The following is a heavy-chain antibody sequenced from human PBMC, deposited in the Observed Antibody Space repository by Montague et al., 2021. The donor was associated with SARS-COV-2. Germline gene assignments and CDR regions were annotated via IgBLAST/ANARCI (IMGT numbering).Heavy chain of an antibody. CDR3: ARLSGYNPFDAFDL. CDR2: TFYSGST. CDR1: GDSINNYY. D-gene: IGHD5-24*01. J-gene: IGHJ3*01. Sequence: SETLSLTCTVSGDSINNYYWSWIRQPPGKGLEWIGNTFYSGSTMYNPSLKSRVTISADTSKNQFSLNLSSVTAADPAVYFCARLSGYNPFDAFDLWGPGTMVTVSS. V-gene: IGHV4-59*01.